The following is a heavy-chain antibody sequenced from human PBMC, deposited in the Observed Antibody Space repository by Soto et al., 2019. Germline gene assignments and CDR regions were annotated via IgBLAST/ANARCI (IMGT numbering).Heavy chain of an antibody. V-gene: IGHV3-30*18. CDR2: ISYDGSNK. CDR1: GFTFSSYG. Sequence: GGSLRLSCAASGFTFSSYGMHWVRQAPGKGLEWVGVISYDGSNKYYADSVKGRFTISRDNSKNTLYLQMNSLRAEDTAVYYCAKAKAAAGTKDGMDVWGQGTTVTVSS. CDR3: AKAKAAAGTKDGMDV. D-gene: IGHD6-13*01. J-gene: IGHJ6*02.